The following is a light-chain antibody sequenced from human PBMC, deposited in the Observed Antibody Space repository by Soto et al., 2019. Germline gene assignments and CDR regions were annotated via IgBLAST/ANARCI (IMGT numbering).Light chain of an antibody. CDR3: QHYDHLPPLS. V-gene: IGKV1-33*01. Sequence: DIQMTQSPSSLSASVGDRVTITCQASQDIKNYLNWYQQKPGKAPNLLIYDASNLKTGVPSRFSGSVFGTHFTFTISSLQPEDIATYYCQHYDHLPPLSFGGGTKVEIK. CDR1: QDIKNY. CDR2: DAS. J-gene: IGKJ4*01.